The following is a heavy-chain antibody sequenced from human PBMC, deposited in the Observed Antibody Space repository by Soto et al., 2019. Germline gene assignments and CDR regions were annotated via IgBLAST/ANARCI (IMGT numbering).Heavy chain of an antibody. J-gene: IGHJ6*02. CDR3: ARDRGYCSSTSCYYYGMDA. CDR2: IIPIFGTA. V-gene: IGHV1-69*13. CDR1: GGTFSSYA. D-gene: IGHD2-2*01. Sequence: SVKVSCKASGGTFSSYAISWVRQAPGQGLEWMGGIIPIFGTANYAQKFQGRVTITADESTSTAYMELSSLRSEDTAVYYCARDRGYCSSTSCYYYGMDAWGQGTTVTVSS.